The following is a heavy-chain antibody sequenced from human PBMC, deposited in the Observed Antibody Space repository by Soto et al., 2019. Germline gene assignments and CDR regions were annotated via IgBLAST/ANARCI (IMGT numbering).Heavy chain of an antibody. CDR1: GYTFTSYD. CDR3: VCGRGATGSYYYGIDV. D-gene: IGHD3-10*01. J-gene: IGHJ6*02. CDR2: MNPNSGNT. V-gene: IGHV1-8*01. Sequence: ASVKVSCKASGYTFTSYDMNWVRQATGQGLEWMGWMNPNSGNTGYARKFQGRVTMTRSTSISTAYMELSSLRSEDTAVYYCVCGRGATGSYYYGIDVWGQGTTVPVPS.